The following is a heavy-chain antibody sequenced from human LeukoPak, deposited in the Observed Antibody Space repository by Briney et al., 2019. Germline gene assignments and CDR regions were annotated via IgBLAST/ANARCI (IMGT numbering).Heavy chain of an antibody. D-gene: IGHD2-2*02. CDR2: INPNSGGT. J-gene: IGHJ6*03. Sequence: ASVKVSCEASGYTFTGYYMHWVRQAPGQGLEWMGWINPNSGGTNYAQKFQGRVTMTRDTSISTAYVELSRLRSDDTAVYYCARDQHIVVVPAAIGYYYYYMDVWGKGTTVTVSS. CDR3: ARDQHIVVVPAAIGYYYYYMDV. CDR1: GYTFTGYY. V-gene: IGHV1-2*02.